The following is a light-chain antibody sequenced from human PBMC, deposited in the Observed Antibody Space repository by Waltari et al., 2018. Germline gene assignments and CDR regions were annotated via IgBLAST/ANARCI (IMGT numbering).Light chain of an antibody. CDR2: AAS. CDR1: QGISSY. J-gene: IGKJ4*01. Sequence: AIRMTQSPSSLSASTGARVTITCRASQGISSYLAWYQQKPGKAPKLLIYAASTLQSGVPSRFSGSGSGTDFTLTISCLQSEDFATYYCQQYYSYPPFGGGTKVEIK. CDR3: QQYYSYPP. V-gene: IGKV1-8*01.